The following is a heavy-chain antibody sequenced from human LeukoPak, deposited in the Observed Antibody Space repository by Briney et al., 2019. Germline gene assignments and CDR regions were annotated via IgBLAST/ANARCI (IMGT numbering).Heavy chain of an antibody. CDR1: GFTLSSNW. Sequence: PGESLRLSCALSGFTLSSNWMNWVRQAPGKGREWVAIIKQDGSEKCDVDSVKGQYNISRDNAKISLYLQMNSLRAEDTAVYYCARGTGFIIYYWGQGTLVTVSS. CDR3: ARGTGFIIYY. V-gene: IGHV3-7*01. D-gene: IGHD2-8*02. CDR2: IKQDGSEK. J-gene: IGHJ4*02.